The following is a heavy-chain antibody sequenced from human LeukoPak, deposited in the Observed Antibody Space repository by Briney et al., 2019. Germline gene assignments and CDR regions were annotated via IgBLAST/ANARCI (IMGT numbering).Heavy chain of an antibody. V-gene: IGHV3-33*01. D-gene: IGHD2-2*02. CDR2: IWYDGSNK. J-gene: IGHJ4*02. CDR1: GFTFSTYN. Sequence: PERSLRLSCAASGFTFSTYNMHWVRQAPGTGLEWVAVIWYDGSNKYYVDSVKGRFTISRGNSKNTLYLQMNSLRAEDTAVYYCARAPYSYTYRPPPDYWGQGTLVTVSS. CDR3: ARAPYSYTYRPPPDY.